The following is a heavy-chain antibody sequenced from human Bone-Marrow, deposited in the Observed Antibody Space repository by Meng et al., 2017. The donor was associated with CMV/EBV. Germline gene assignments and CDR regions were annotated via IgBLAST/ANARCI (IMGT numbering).Heavy chain of an antibody. J-gene: IGHJ4*02. CDR2: ILHSGNT. CDR3: ARDLTVVRGVLDY. Sequence: AVSGGSISSANWWTWVRQPPGKGLEWIGEILHSGNTNYNPSLKSRVTISVDKSKNQFSLNLSPVTAADTAVYYCARDLTVVRGVLDYWSQGTLVTVSS. D-gene: IGHD3-10*01. V-gene: IGHV4-4*02. CDR1: GGSISSANW.